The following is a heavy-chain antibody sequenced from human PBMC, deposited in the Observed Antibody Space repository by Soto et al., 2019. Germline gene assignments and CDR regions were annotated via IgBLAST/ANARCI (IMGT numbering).Heavy chain of an antibody. CDR3: AGAGGLGAVAVDC. CDR1: GGSISSGGYS. D-gene: IGHD6-19*01. CDR2: IYHSGST. V-gene: IGHV4-30-2*01. J-gene: IGHJ4*02. Sequence: QLQLQESGSGLVKPSQTLSLTCAVSGGSISSGGYSWSWIRQPPGKGLEWIGYIYHSGSTYYNPSLQSRVTLPVDRSKNQFSLQLHSVTAADTAVYYCAGAGGLGAVAVDCWGQGTLVTVSS.